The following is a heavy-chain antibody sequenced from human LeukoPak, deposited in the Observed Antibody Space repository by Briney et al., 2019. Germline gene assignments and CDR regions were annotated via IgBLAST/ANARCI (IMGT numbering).Heavy chain of an antibody. CDR1: GGTFSSYA. CDR3: ARGTQREDQWLGY. J-gene: IGHJ4*02. Sequence: GASVKAPCKASGGTFSSYAISWVRQAPGQGLEWMGGIIPIFGTANYAQKFQGRVTITADESTSTAYMELSSLRSEDTAVYYCARGTQREDQWLGYWGQGTLVTVSS. V-gene: IGHV1-69*13. CDR2: IIPIFGTA. D-gene: IGHD5-18*01.